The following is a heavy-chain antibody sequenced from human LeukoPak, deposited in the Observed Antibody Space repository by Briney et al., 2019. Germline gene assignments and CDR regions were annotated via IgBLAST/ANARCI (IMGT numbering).Heavy chain of an antibody. V-gene: IGHV4-38-2*01. CDR2: IYHRVSI. D-gene: IGHD3-22*01. CDR3: ARSQMIVVVPGACDI. Sequence: SETLSLTCAVSGYSISRGYYWGWIRQPPGKGLEWIGRIYHRVSIYYNPSLKSLVTISVHTSKNQVSLKLSSVTTADTAVYYCARSQMIVVVPGACDIWGQGTMDSVSS. J-gene: IGHJ3*02. CDR1: GYSISRGYY.